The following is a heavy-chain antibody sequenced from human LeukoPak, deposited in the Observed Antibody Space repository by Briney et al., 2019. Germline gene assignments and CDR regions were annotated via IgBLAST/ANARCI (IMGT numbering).Heavy chain of an antibody. Sequence: GGSLRLSCAASGFTFSSYWMSWVRQAPGRGLEWVANIKQDGREKYYVDSVKGRFTISRDNAKNSLYLQMNSLRAEDTAVYYCARARGGSGSYYNVYYFDYWGQGTLVTVSS. D-gene: IGHD3-10*01. CDR1: GFTFSSYW. CDR2: IKQDGREK. CDR3: ARARGGSGSYYNVYYFDY. J-gene: IGHJ4*02. V-gene: IGHV3-7*01.